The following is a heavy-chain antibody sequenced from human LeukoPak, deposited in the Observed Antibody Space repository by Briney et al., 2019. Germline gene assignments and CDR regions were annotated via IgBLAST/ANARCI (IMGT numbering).Heavy chain of an antibody. V-gene: IGHV4-34*01. CDR1: GGSFSGYY. D-gene: IGHD6-19*01. CDR2: INHSGST. J-gene: IGHJ6*03. Sequence: SETLSLTCAVYGGSFSGYYWSWVRQPPGKGLEWIGEINHSGSTNYNPSLKSRVTISVDKSKNQFSLKLSSVTAADTAVYYCARVLPTPFIAVAGYYYYMDVWGKGTTVTVSS. CDR3: ARVLPTPFIAVAGYYYYMDV.